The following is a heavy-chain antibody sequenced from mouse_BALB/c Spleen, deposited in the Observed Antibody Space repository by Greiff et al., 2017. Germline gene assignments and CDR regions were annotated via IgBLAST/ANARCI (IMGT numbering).Heavy chain of an antibody. Sequence: VKLMESGPGLVAPSQSLSITCTVSGFSLTSYGVHWVRQPPGKGLEWLGVIWAGGSTNYNSALMSRLSISKDNSKSQVFLKMNSLQTDDTAMYYCARDGGTTVVAPFDYWGQGTTLTVAS. J-gene: IGHJ2*01. V-gene: IGHV2-9*02. D-gene: IGHD1-1*01. CDR1: GFSLTSYG. CDR2: IWAGGST. CDR3: ARDGGTTVVAPFDY.